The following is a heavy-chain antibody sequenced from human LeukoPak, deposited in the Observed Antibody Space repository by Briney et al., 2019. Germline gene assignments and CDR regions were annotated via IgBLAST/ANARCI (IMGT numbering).Heavy chain of an antibody. J-gene: IGHJ4*02. CDR2: IYYSGST. CDR1: GGSISSSSYY. Sequence: PSETLSLTCTVSGGSISSSSYYWGWIRQPPGKGLEWIGSIYYSGSTYYNPSLKSRVTISVDTSKNQFSLKLSSVTAADTAVYYCARDPPRGYNWNVGLGYFDYWGQGTLVTVSS. CDR3: ARDPPRGYNWNVGLGYFDY. D-gene: IGHD1-20*01. V-gene: IGHV4-39*07.